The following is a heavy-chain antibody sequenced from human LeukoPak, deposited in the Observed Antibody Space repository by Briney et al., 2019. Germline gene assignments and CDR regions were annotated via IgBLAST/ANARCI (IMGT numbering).Heavy chain of an antibody. CDR2: ISSSGSTI. Sequence: PGGSLRLSCAASGFTFSDYYMSWIRQAPGKGLEWVSYISSSGSTIYYADSVKGRFTISRDNSKNTLYLQMNSLRAEDTAVYYCARDTSRRGDPFDYWGQGTLVTVSS. CDR3: ARDTSRRGDPFDY. V-gene: IGHV3-11*04. J-gene: IGHJ4*02. D-gene: IGHD2-21*02. CDR1: GFTFSDYY.